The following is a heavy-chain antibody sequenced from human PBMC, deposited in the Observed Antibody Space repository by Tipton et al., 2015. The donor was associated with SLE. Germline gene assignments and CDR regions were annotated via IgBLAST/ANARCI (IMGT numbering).Heavy chain of an antibody. CDR2: IFHSGST. D-gene: IGHD2-2*01. CDR3: ARRDCSTTSCYFDY. Sequence: TLSLTCSVSGGSINNSPYYWGWIRQPPGKGLGWIGSIFHSGSTNYNTSLKSRVTIFVDTSRNQFSLKLSSVTAADTAVYYCARRDCSTTSCYFDYWGQGILLIVSS. CDR1: GGSINNSPYY. V-gene: IGHV4-39*01. J-gene: IGHJ4*02.